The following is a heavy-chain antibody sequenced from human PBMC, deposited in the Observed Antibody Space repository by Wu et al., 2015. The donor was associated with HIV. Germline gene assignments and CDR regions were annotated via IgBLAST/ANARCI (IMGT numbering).Heavy chain of an antibody. V-gene: IGHV1-69*13. CDR1: GTRGTFSSYA. CDR2: IIPIFGSP. CDR3: TKFGDYGDFGMDV. J-gene: IGHJ6*02. Sequence: QVQLVQSGAEVKKPGSSVKVSCKASGTRGTFSSYAFSWVRQAPGQGLEWMGRIIPIFGSPNYAQKFQGRVTITADESTTTVYMELSSLRSEDTAVYYCTKFGDYGDFGMDVWGQGTTVTVSS. D-gene: IGHD4-17*01.